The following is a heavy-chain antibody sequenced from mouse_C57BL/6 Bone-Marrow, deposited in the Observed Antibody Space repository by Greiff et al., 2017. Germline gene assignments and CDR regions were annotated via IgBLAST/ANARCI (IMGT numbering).Heavy chain of an antibody. Sequence: EVQLQQPGAELVRPGASVKLSCTASGFNIKDDYMHWVKQRPEQGLEWIGWIDPENGDTEYASKFQGKAPITADTSSNTAYLQLSSLTSEDTAVYYCTTYYSNYWYFDVWGTGTTVTVSS. V-gene: IGHV14-4*01. CDR2: IDPENGDT. J-gene: IGHJ1*03. CDR3: TTYYSNYWYFDV. CDR1: GFNIKDDY. D-gene: IGHD2-5*01.